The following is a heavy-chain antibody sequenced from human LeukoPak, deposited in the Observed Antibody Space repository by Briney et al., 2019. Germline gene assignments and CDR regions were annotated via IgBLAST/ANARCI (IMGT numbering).Heavy chain of an antibody. CDR1: GGSLSGSY. V-gene: IGHV4-34*01. Sequence: SETLSLTCAVYGGSLSGSYWSWIRQPPGNGLEWIGEINHSGSANYNPSLKSRVTLSIDKSKNQFSLNLNSVTAADTAVYYCARARRDSGYYKVDYWGQGTLVTVSS. CDR2: INHSGSA. D-gene: IGHD3-3*01. CDR3: ARARRDSGYYKVDY. J-gene: IGHJ4*02.